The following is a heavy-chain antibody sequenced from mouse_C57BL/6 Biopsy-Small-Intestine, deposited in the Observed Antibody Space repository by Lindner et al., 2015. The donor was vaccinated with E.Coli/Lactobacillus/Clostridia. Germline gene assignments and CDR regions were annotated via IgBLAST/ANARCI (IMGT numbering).Heavy chain of an antibody. Sequence: VQLQESGAELARPGASVKLSCKASGYTFTSYGISWVKQRTGQGLEWIGEIYPRSGNTYYNEKFKGKATLTADTSSSTAYMQLSSLTSEDSAIYYCARRGMGLRGDYWGQGTTLTVSS. CDR1: GYTFTSYG. V-gene: IGHV1-81*01. D-gene: IGHD2-2*01. CDR3: ARRGMGLRGDY. J-gene: IGHJ2*01. CDR2: IYPRSGNT.